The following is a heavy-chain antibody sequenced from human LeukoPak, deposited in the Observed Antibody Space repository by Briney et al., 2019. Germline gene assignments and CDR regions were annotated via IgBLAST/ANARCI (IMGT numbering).Heavy chain of an antibody. J-gene: IGHJ4*02. CDR2: ITTSDGNT. V-gene: IGHV3-23*01. CDR1: GFTFSSYT. CDR3: AKDGGLWVSAHWGDS. Sequence: GGSLRLSCAASGFTFSSYTMSWVRQAPGKGLEWVSTITTSDGNTYYADSVKGRFTISRDNSKNTLFLQMNSLRAEDTAVYYCAKDGGLWVSAHWGDSWGRGTLVTVSS. D-gene: IGHD7-27*01.